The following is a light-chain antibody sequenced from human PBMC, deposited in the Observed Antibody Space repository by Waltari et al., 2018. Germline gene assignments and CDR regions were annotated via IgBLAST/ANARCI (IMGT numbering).Light chain of an antibody. CDR2: EVT. Sequence: QSALTQPASVSGSPGQSITISCTGTSSDIGYYNYVFWYQQPPGKAPKLIISEVTNRPSGVSNRFSGSKSGNTASLTISGLQAEDECDYYCSSFTRSSTWVFGGGTKLTVL. CDR3: SSFTRSSTWV. CDR1: SSDIGYYNY. V-gene: IGLV2-14*01. J-gene: IGLJ3*02.